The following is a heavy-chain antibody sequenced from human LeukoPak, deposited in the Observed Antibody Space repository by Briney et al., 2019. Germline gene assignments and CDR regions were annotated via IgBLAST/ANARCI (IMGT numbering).Heavy chain of an antibody. D-gene: IGHD2-2*01. CDR3: ARGIGYCSSTSCDNWSDP. J-gene: IGHJ5*02. CDR1: GFTFSSYA. Sequence: GGSLRLSCAASGFTFSSYAMHWVRQAPARGRDGVAVIYYVGSNKYYADSVKGRFTISRDNSKNTLYLQMNSLRAEDTAVYYCARGIGYCSSTSCDNWSDPWGQGTLVTVSS. V-gene: IGHV3-30-3*01. CDR2: IYYVGSNK.